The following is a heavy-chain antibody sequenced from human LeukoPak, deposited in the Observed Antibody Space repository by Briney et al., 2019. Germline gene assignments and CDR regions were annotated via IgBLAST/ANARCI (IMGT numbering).Heavy chain of an antibody. CDR1: GYTFTGYY. CDR2: INPNSGGT. D-gene: IGHD3-3*01. CDR3: ARELRFLEWLPNPFDY. Sequence: GASVKVSCKASGYTFTGYYMHWVRQAPGQGLEWMGWINPNSGGTNYAQKFQGRVTMTRDTSISTAYMELSSLRSEDTAVYYCARELRFLEWLPNPFDYWGQGTLVTVSS. J-gene: IGHJ4*02. V-gene: IGHV1-2*02.